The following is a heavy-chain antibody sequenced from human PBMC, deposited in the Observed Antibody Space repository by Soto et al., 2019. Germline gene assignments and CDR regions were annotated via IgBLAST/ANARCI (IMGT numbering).Heavy chain of an antibody. J-gene: IGHJ4*02. V-gene: IGHV3-23*01. CDR2: ISDSGGST. D-gene: IGHD6-19*01. CDR1: GSTFSSDD. CDR3: AKDGGWSLAVAGLFDY. Sequence: EVHLLESGGGLVQPGGSLRLSCVVSGSTFSSDDMSWVRQAPGRGLEWVSGISDSGGSTYYADSVKGRFTISRDNAKNTLYLQMKSLRVEYTALYYCAKDGGWSLAVAGLFDYWGPGTQVTVSS.